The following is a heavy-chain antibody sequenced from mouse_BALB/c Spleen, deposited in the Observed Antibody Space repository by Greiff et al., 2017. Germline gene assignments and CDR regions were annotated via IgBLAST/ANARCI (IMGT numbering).Heavy chain of an antibody. CDR3: ARGEYGYYFAY. CDR2: ISSGSSTI. Sequence: EVKLVESGGGLVQPGGSRKLSCAASGFTFSSFGMHWVRQAPEKGLEWVAYISSGSSTIYYADTVKGRFTISRDNPKNTLFLQMTSLRSEDTAMYYCARGEYGYYFAYWGQGTTLTVSS. D-gene: IGHD1-2*01. CDR1: GFTFSSFG. V-gene: IGHV5-17*02. J-gene: IGHJ2*01.